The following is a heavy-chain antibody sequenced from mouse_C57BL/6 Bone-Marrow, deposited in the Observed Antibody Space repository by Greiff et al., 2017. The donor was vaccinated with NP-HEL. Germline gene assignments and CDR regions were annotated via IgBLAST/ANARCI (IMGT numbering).Heavy chain of an antibody. CDR1: GFTFSSYA. J-gene: IGHJ1*03. Sequence: DVKLVESGGGLVKPGGSLKLSCAASGFTFSSYAMSWVRQTPEKRLEWVATISDGGSYTYYPDNVKGRFTISRDNAKNNLYLQMSHLKSEDTAMYYCARVLPWYFDVWGTGTTVTVSS. CDR3: ARVLPWYFDV. CDR2: ISDGGSYT. D-gene: IGHD2-14*01. V-gene: IGHV5-4*03.